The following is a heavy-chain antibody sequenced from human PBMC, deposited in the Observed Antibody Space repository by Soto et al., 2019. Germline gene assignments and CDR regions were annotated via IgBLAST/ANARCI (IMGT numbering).Heavy chain of an antibody. D-gene: IGHD6-19*01. J-gene: IGHJ3*02. V-gene: IGHV1-18*04. CDR3: ARDEGIEVDVSHDAFDI. Sequence: ASVKVSCKASGYTFTSYGISWVRQAPGQGLEWMGWISAYNGNTNYAQKLQGRVTMTTDTSTSTAYMELRSLRSDDTAVYYCARDEGIEVDVSHDAFDIWGQGPIVTVS. CDR1: GYTFTSYG. CDR2: ISAYNGNT.